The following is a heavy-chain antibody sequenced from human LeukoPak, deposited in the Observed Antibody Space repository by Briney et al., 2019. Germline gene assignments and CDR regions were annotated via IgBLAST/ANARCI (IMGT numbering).Heavy chain of an antibody. CDR2: IWYDGSNK. Sequence: GGSLRLSCAASGFTFSSYGMHWVRQAPGKGLEWVAVIWYDGSNKYYADSVKGRFTISRDNSKNTLYLQMNSLRAEDTAVYYCAREPPREYSSSWYGPGWDYYYGMDVWGQGTTVTVSS. CDR1: GFTFSSYG. J-gene: IGHJ6*02. D-gene: IGHD6-13*01. CDR3: AREPPREYSSSWYGPGWDYYYGMDV. V-gene: IGHV3-33*01.